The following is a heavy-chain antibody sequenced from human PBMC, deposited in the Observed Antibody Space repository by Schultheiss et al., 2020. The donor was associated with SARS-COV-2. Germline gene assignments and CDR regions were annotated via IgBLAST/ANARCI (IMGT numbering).Heavy chain of an antibody. CDR2: IYTSGST. CDR3: ARHAVVVPAGHAFDI. Sequence: SQTLSLTCTVSGGSISSYYWSWIRQPAGKGLEWIGRIYTSGSTNYNPSLKSRVTISVDTSKNQFSLKLSSVTAADTAVYYCARHAVVVPAGHAFDIWGQGTMVTVSS. CDR1: GGSISSYY. J-gene: IGHJ3*02. D-gene: IGHD2-2*01. V-gene: IGHV4-4*07.